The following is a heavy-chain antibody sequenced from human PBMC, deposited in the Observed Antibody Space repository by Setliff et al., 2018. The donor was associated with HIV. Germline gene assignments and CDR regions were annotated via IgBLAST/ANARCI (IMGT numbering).Heavy chain of an antibody. CDR3: ARDVLDLVISVYGF. Sequence: PGGSLRLSCAASGFTFDDYGMSWVRQAPGKGLEWIGSIYHSESSYYNPSLNDRATISLDTSKNQFSLKLNSVTAADTAVYYCARDVLDLVISVYGFWGQGIPVTVSS. V-gene: IGHV4-38-2*02. J-gene: IGHJ4*02. CDR2: IYHSESS. D-gene: IGHD3-22*01. CDR1: GFTFDDYG.